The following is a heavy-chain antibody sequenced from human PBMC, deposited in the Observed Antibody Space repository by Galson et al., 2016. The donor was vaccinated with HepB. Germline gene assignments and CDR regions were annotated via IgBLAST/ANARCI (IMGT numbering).Heavy chain of an antibody. CDR3: ARDWSGYARDQFDY. D-gene: IGHD5-12*01. J-gene: IGHJ4*02. Sequence: SLRLSCAASGFTFSSYEMNWVRQAPGKGLEWVSYISSSGSTIYYADSVKGRFTISRDNAKNSLYLQMNSLRGGDTAVYYCARDWSGYARDQFDYWGQGTLVTVSS. CDR2: ISSSGSTI. CDR1: GFTFSSYE. V-gene: IGHV3-48*03.